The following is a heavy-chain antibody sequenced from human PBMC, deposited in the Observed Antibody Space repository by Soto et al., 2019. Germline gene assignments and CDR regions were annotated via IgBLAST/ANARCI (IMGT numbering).Heavy chain of an antibody. D-gene: IGHD2-21*01. Sequence: ASGRVSSGAAGYPFPDSAMHWVGQAPGQRLEWMGWINTGNGNTKYSQKFQGRVTITRDTSATTANLELSSLRSEDTAVYFCAKGSQMWTPDYWGQGSLVTVSS. CDR3: AKGSQMWTPDY. V-gene: IGHV1-3*04. CDR1: GYPFPDSA. J-gene: IGHJ4*02. CDR2: INTGNGNT.